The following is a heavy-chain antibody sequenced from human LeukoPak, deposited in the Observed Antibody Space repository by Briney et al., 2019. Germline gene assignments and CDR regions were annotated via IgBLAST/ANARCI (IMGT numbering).Heavy chain of an antibody. CDR3: AKDIITESNAPHGFDY. D-gene: IGHD3-10*01. CDR1: GFTFSSYW. J-gene: IGHJ4*02. CDR2: INTDGSST. V-gene: IGHV3-74*01. Sequence: GGSLRLSCAASGFTFSSYWMHWVRQAPGKGLVWVSRINTDGSSTSYADSVKGRFTISRDNAKNSLYLQMNSLRAEDTALYYCAKDIITESNAPHGFDYWGQGTLVTVSS.